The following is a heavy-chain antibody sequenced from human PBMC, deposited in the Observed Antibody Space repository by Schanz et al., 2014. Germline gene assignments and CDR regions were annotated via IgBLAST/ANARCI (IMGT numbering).Heavy chain of an antibody. J-gene: IGHJ3*02. CDR1: GGTFSSFG. V-gene: IGHV1-69*04. Sequence: QVQLVQSGAEVKKPGSSVKVSCKASGGTFSSFGINWVRQAPGQGLEWMGRIIPSLGLAKYEQKFQGKVTITADKSTSTAYMELSSLRSDDTAVYDCARGGGPEDVFDTWGQGTMLTVSS. D-gene: IGHD5-12*01. CDR3: ARGGGPEDVFDT. CDR2: IIPSLGLA.